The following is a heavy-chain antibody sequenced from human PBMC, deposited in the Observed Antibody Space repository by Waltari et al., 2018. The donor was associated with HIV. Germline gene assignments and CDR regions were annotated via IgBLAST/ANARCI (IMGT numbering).Heavy chain of an antibody. CDR2: IMSSSSYI. CDR1: GFTFSSYT. D-gene: IGHD6-19*01. V-gene: IGHV3-21*01. Sequence: EVQLVESGGGLVKPGGSLRLSCEASGFTFSSYTTNWVRQAPGKGLGWVLSIMSSSSYIFHADSVKGRFSIPRDNAKNSLYLQMNSLRAEDTAVYYCARVYGSGSIDYWGQGTLVTVSS. J-gene: IGHJ4*02. CDR3: ARVYGSGSIDY.